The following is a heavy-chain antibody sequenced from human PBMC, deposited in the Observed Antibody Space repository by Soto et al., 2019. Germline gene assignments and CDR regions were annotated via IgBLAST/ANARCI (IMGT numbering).Heavy chain of an antibody. Sequence: GGSLRLSCAASGFTFSSYWMSWVRQAPGKGLEWVANIKQDGSEKYYVDSVKGRFTISRDNAKNSLYLQMNSLRAEDTAVYYCARGSRPRLWFGESKAYTYYYYYMDVWGKGTTVTVSS. CDR2: IKQDGSEK. J-gene: IGHJ6*03. CDR1: GFTFSSYW. D-gene: IGHD3-10*01. V-gene: IGHV3-7*01. CDR3: ARGSRPRLWFGESKAYTYYYYYMDV.